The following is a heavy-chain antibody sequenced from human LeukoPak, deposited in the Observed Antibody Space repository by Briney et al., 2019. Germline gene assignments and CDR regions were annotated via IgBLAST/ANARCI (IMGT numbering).Heavy chain of an antibody. J-gene: IGHJ4*02. Sequence: SETLSLTCTVSGGSISSSSYYWGWIRQLPGKGLEWIGSIYYSGSTYYNPSLKSRVTISVDTSKNQFSLKLSSVTAADTAVYYCARGTTVTGSGYWGQGTLVTVSS. D-gene: IGHD4-17*01. CDR1: GGSISSSSYY. CDR3: ARGTTVTGSGY. V-gene: IGHV4-39*01. CDR2: IYYSGST.